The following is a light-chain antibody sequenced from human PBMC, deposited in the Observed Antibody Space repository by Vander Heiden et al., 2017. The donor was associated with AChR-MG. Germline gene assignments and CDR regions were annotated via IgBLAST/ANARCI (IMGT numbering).Light chain of an antibody. Sequence: SYEVTQPPTVAVSPVQTASITCAGDKLGNKDASWYQQKPGQSPVLVIYQDGKRPSGIPERFSGSKSGNTATLTISGTQAMDEADYYCQAWDSSTVVFGGGTKLTVL. J-gene: IGLJ2*01. CDR1: KLGNKD. CDR2: QDG. V-gene: IGLV3-1*01. CDR3: QAWDSSTVV.